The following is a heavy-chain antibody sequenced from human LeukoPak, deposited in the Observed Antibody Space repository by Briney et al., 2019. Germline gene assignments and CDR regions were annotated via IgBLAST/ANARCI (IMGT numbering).Heavy chain of an antibody. J-gene: IGHJ4*02. CDR2: IWYDGSNK. D-gene: IGHD3-10*01. CDR3: AKDFTYYGSGSYYDYYFDY. Sequence: PGGSLRLSCAASGFTFSSYSMNWVRQAPGKGLEWVAVIWYDGSNKYYADSVKGRLTISRDNSKNTLYLQMNSLRAEDTAVYYCAKDFTYYGSGSYYDYYFDYWGQGTLVTVSS. V-gene: IGHV3-33*06. CDR1: GFTFSSYS.